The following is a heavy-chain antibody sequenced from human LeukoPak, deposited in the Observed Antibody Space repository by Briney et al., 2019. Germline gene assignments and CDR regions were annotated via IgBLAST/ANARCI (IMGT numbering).Heavy chain of an antibody. V-gene: IGHV4-59*10. CDR2: IYTSGST. J-gene: IGHJ4*02. D-gene: IGHD3-10*01. Sequence: SETLSLTCAVYGGFFSGYYWSWIRQPAGKGLEWIGRIYTSGSTNYNPSLKSRVTISVDTSKNQFSLKLSSVTAADTAVYYCARRRGYYGSGSYSYYFDYWGQGTLVTVSS. CDR1: GGFFSGYY. CDR3: ARRRGYYGSGSYSYYFDY.